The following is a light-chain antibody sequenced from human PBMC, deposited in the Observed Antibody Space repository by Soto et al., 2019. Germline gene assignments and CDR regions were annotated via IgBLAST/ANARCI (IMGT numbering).Light chain of an antibody. J-gene: IGLJ2*01. V-gene: IGLV2-14*01. Sequence: QSVLTQPPSASGSPGQSVTISCTGTSSDVGGYNYVSWYQQYPGKAPKVMIYEISNRPSGVSNRFSGSKSGNTASLTISGLQAEDEADYYCSSYTSSSPYVVFGGGTKLTVL. CDR1: SSDVGGYNY. CDR2: EIS. CDR3: SSYTSSSPYVV.